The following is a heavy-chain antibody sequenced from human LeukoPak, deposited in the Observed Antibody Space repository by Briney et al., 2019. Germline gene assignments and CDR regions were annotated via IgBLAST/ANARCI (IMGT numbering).Heavy chain of an antibody. D-gene: IGHD6-6*01. Sequence: GESLKISCKGSGYIFTSYWITWVRQMPGKGLEWMGMIDPTDSYTNYSPSFQGHVTISTDKSTSTAYLHWTSLKASDTAIYYCARRGRSSSNFDFSGQGTLVTVSS. CDR3: ARRGRSSSNFDF. CDR2: IDPTDSYT. V-gene: IGHV5-10-1*01. J-gene: IGHJ4*02. CDR1: GYIFTSYW.